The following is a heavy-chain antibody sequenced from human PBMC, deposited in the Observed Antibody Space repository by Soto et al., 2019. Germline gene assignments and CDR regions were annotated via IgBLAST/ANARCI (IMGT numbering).Heavy chain of an antibody. V-gene: IGHV1-18*01. CDR1: GYTFTSYG. CDR3: ARDGNGSGWYTRDYYYYGMDV. D-gene: IGHD6-19*01. Sequence: ASVKVSCKASGYTFTSYGISWLRQSPGQGLEWMGWISAYNGNTNYAQKLQGRVTMTTDTSTSTAYMELRSLRSDDTAVYYCARDGNGSGWYTRDYYYYGMDVWGQGTTVTVSS. J-gene: IGHJ6*02. CDR2: ISAYNGNT.